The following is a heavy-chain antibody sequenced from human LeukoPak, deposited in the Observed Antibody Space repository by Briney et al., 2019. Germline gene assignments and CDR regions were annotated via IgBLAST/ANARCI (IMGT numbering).Heavy chain of an antibody. Sequence: GGSLRLSCTASGFTFSSYALSWVRQAPGKGLEWVSAISGSGGSTYYADSVKGRFTISRDNSKNTLNLQMNSLRAEDTAVYYCAKDHDVLLWFGELLSYYMDVWGKGTTVTVSS. CDR3: AKDHDVLLWFGELLSYYMDV. CDR1: GFTFSSYA. V-gene: IGHV3-23*01. J-gene: IGHJ6*03. CDR2: ISGSGGST. D-gene: IGHD3-10*01.